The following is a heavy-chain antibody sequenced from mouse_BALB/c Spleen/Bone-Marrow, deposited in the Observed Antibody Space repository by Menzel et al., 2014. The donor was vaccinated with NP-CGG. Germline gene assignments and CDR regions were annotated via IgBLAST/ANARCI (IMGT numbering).Heavy chain of an antibody. Sequence: QVQLQQSGAELVKPGASVKLSCKASGYTFTSYWMHWVTQRPGQGLEWIGEIIPSNGRTNYNEKFQSKATLTVDKSSNIAYSQLSSLTSEDSAVYYCSRWLLQYFDVWGSGTTVTVSP. CDR1: GYTFTSYW. CDR3: SRWLLQYFDV. D-gene: IGHD2-3*01. CDR2: IIPSNGRT. V-gene: IGHV1S81*02. J-gene: IGHJ1*01.